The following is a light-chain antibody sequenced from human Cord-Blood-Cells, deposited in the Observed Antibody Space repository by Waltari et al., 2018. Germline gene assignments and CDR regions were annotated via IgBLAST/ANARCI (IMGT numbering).Light chain of an antibody. CDR2: EGS. CDR3: CSYAGSSTWV. Sequence: QSGLTQPASVSGSPGQSITISCTGTSSDVGSYNLVSWDQQHPGKAPKLMIYEGSKRPSGVSNRFSGSKSGNTASLTISGLQAEDEADYYCCSYAGSSTWVFGGGTKLTVL. CDR1: SSDVGSYNL. V-gene: IGLV2-23*01. J-gene: IGLJ3*02.